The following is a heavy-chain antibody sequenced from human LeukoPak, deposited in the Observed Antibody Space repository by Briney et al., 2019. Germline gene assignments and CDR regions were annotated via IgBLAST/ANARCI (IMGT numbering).Heavy chain of an antibody. CDR1: GFTFSNAW. V-gene: IGHV3-15*01. J-gene: IGHJ4*02. CDR3: TLPWGSGSYYDY. Sequence: GGSLRLSCAASGFTFSNAWLNWVRQAPGKGLEWVGHIKSKTDGGTTDYAAPVKGRFAILRGDSKNTLFLQMNSLKTEDTAVYYCTLPWGSGSYYDYWGQGTLVTVSS. CDR2: IKSKTDGGTT. D-gene: IGHD3-10*01.